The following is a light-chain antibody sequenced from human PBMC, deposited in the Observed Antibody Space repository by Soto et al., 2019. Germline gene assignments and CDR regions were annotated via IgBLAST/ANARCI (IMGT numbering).Light chain of an antibody. V-gene: IGLV2-14*01. J-gene: IGLJ3*02. CDR3: SSYTSSSTHWV. CDR1: SSDVGGYNY. Sequence: QSALTQPASVSGSPGQSITISCTGASSDVGGYNYVSWYQQHPGKAPKLMIYEVSNRPSGVSNRVSDSKSVNTASLTISGLHAEDEADNYCSSYTSSSTHWVFGGGTKLTVL. CDR2: EVS.